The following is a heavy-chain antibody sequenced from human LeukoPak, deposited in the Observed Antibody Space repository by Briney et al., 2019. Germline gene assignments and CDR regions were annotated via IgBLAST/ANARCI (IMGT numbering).Heavy chain of an antibody. CDR1: GGTFSSYT. Sequence: SVKVSCKASGGTFSSYTISWVRQAPGQGLEWVGRIIPILGIANYAQKFQGRVTITADKSTSTAYMELSSLRSEDTAVYYCASPRSLYCSSTSCQTANGAFDIWGQGTMVTVSS. CDR2: IIPILGIA. CDR3: ASPRSLYCSSTSCQTANGAFDI. J-gene: IGHJ3*02. V-gene: IGHV1-69*02. D-gene: IGHD2-2*01.